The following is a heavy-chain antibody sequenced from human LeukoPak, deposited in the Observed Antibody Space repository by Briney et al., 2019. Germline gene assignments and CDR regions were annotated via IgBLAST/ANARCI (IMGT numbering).Heavy chain of an antibody. CDR1: GYTFTSYG. V-gene: IGHV1-18*01. CDR3: ARDRYGSGSYPFDY. Sequence: ASVKVSCKASGYTFTSYGISWVRQAPGQGLEWMGWISAYNGNTNYAQKLQGRVTMTTDTSTSTAYMELRSLRSDDTAVYYCARDRYGSGSYPFDYWGQGTLVTVSS. CDR2: ISAYNGNT. D-gene: IGHD3-10*01. J-gene: IGHJ4*02.